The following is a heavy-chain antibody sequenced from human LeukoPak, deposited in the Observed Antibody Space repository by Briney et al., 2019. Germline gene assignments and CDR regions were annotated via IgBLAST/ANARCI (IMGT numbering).Heavy chain of an antibody. J-gene: IGHJ4*02. V-gene: IGHV3-53*01. CDR1: GFTVSSNY. D-gene: IGHD3-10*01. CDR2: IYSGGST. CDR3: ARSGVLLWFGELSPPDY. Sequence: GGSLRLSCAASGFTVSSNYMSWVRQAPGKGLEWVSVIYSGGSTYYADSVKGRFTISRDNSKNTLYLQMNSLRAEDTAVYYCARSGVLLWFGELSPPDYWGQGTLVTVSS.